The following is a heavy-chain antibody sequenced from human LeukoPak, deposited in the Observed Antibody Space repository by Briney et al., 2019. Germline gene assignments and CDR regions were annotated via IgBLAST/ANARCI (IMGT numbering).Heavy chain of an antibody. CDR1: GFTFSSYW. CDR2: IKQDGSEK. D-gene: IGHD1-1*01. CDR3: ARAGTPYVFDI. J-gene: IGHJ3*02. Sequence: GGSLRLSCAASGFTFSSYWMSWVRQAPGKGLEWVANIKQDGSEKYYVDSVKGRFTISRDNAKNSLYLQMDSLRAEDTAVYYCARAGTPYVFDIWGQGTMVTVSS. V-gene: IGHV3-7*01.